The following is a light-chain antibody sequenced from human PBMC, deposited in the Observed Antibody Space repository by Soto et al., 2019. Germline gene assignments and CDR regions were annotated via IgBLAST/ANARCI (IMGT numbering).Light chain of an antibody. J-gene: IGKJ4*01. CDR1: QGIAPY. CDR3: QKYNSAPLT. Sequence: DGQMTQSPSSLSAFVGDRVTITCRARQGIAPYLAWFQQKPGKVPKLLIYATSTLQSGVPSRFSGSGSGTDFTLTINSLQPEDVGTYYCQKYNSAPLTFGGGTKV. CDR2: ATS. V-gene: IGKV1-27*01.